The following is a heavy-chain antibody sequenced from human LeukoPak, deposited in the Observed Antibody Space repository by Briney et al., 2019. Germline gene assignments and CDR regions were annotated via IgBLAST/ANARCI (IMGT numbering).Heavy chain of an antibody. CDR3: AHSRGLGLFDD. D-gene: IGHD3-16*01. J-gene: IGHJ4*02. CDR1: GFSLNSARVG. V-gene: IGHV2-5*02. Sequence: SGPTLVKPTQTLTLTCSFSGFSLNSARVGVAWIRQPPGKAVGWVALINGDGCERYSPSLQGRLTVTADTSKNQVVRRMTNTDPEDTGTYFSAHSRGLGLFDDWGLGTLVIVSS. CDR2: INGDGCE.